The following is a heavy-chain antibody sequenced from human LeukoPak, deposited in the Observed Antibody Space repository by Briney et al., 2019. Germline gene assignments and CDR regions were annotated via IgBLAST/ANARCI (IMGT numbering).Heavy chain of an antibody. CDR3: ARRRAYYYGMDV. CDR1: GGSVSSGSYY. J-gene: IGHJ6*02. V-gene: IGHV4-61*01. Sequence: SETLSLTCTVSGGSVSSGSYYWSWIRQPPGKGLEWIGYIYYSGSTNYNPSLKSRVTISVDTSKNQFSLKLSSVTAADTAVYYCARRRAYYYGMDVWGQGTTVTVSS. CDR2: IYYSGST.